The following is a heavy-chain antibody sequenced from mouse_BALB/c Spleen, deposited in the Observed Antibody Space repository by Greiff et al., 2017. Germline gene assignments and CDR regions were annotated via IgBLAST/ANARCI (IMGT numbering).Heavy chain of an antibody. CDR2: IGPENGNT. J-gene: IGHJ3*01. V-gene: IGHV14-1*02. CDR1: GFTITDYY. Sequence: VQLQQSGAELVRPGALVKLSCTASGFTITDYYMHWVQQRPEKGLEWIGWIGPENGNTIYDPKFQGQDSITADTSSNTAYLQLSSLTSEDTAVYYCASGGFAYWGQGTLVTVSA. CDR3: ASGGFAY.